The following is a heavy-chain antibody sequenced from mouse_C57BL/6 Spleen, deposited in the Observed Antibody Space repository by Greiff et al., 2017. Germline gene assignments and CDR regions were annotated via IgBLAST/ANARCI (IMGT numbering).Heavy chain of an antibody. J-gene: IGHJ3*01. CDR1: GFTFSDYG. CDR3: ARRDYEAWFAY. CDR2: ISSGSGTI. D-gene: IGHD2-4*01. V-gene: IGHV5-17*01. Sequence: EVKVEESVGGLVKPGGSLKLSCAASGFTFSDYGMHWVRQAPEQGLEWVAYISSGSGTIYYAATVQGRFTISRDTAKNTLFLQMTSLRSEDTAMYYCARRDYEAWFAYWGQGTLVTVSA.